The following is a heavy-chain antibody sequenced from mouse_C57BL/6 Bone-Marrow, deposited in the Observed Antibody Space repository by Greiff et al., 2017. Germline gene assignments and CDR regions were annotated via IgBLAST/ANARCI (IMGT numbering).Heavy chain of an antibody. Sequence: EVKLMESGGGLVKPGGSLKLSCAASGFTFSSYAMSWVRQTPEKRLEWVATISDGGSYTYYPDNVKGRFTISRDNAKNNLYLQMSHLKSEDTAMYYCASMVTTYAMDYWGQGTSVTVSS. J-gene: IGHJ4*01. CDR3: ASMVTTYAMDY. CDR1: GFTFSSYA. CDR2: ISDGGSYT. D-gene: IGHD2-2*01. V-gene: IGHV5-4*03.